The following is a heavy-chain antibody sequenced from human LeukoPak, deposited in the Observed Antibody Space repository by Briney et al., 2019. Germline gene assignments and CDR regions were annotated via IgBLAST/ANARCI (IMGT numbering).Heavy chain of an antibody. J-gene: IGHJ3*02. Sequence: SETLSLTCTVSGGSISSYYWSWIRQPPGKGLEWIGYIYYSGSTNYNPSLKSRVTISVDTSKTQFSLKLSSVTAADTAVYYCARGTSSYDYVWGSYRYEDAFDIWGQGTMVTVSS. CDR1: GGSISSYY. D-gene: IGHD3-16*02. CDR3: ARGTSSYDYVWGSYRYEDAFDI. CDR2: IYYSGST. V-gene: IGHV4-59*01.